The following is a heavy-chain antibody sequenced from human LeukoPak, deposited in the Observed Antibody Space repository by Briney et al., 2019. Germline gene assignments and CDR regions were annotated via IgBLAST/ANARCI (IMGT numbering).Heavy chain of an antibody. Sequence: GGSLRLSCAASGFTFSSYAMHWVRQAPGKGLEWVAVISYDGSNKYYADSVKGRFTISRDNSKNTLYLQMNSLRAEDTAVYYCARVDTDYYYGMDVWGQGTTVTVSS. CDR2: ISYDGSNK. J-gene: IGHJ6*02. V-gene: IGHV3-30-3*01. CDR1: GFTFSSYA. CDR3: ARVDTDYYYGMDV.